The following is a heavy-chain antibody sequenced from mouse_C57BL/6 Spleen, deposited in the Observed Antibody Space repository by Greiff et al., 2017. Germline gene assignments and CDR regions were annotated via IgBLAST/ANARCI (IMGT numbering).Heavy chain of an antibody. J-gene: IGHJ4*01. CDR2: INPYNGGT. CDR3: ARGAMGY. Sequence: VQLKQSGPVLVKPGASVKMSCKASGYTFTDYYMNWVKQSLGKSLEWIGVINPYNGGTSYNQKFKGKATLTVDKSSSTAYMELNSLTSEDSAVYYCARGAMGYWGQGTSVTVSS. V-gene: IGHV1-19*01. CDR1: GYTFTDYY.